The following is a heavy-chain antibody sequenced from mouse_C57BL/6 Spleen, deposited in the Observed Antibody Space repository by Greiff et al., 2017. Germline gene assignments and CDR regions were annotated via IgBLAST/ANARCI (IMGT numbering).Heavy chain of an antibody. D-gene: IGHD1-1*02. CDR1: GFTFSSYA. V-gene: IGHV5-4*01. CDR3: ARDGGYPDY. CDR2: ISDGGSYT. Sequence: EVHLVESGGGLVKPGGSLKLSCAASGFTFSSYAMSWVRQTPEKRLEWVATISDGGSYTYYPDNVKGRFTISRDNAKNNLYLQMSHLKSEDTAMYYCARDGGYPDYWGQGTTLTVSS. J-gene: IGHJ2*01.